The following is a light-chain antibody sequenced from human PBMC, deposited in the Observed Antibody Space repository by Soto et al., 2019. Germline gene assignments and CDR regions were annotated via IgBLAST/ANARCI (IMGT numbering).Light chain of an antibody. J-gene: IGKJ1*01. CDR1: QTISSSY. CDR3: QPYGSSRT. Sequence: EIVLTQSPGTLSLSPGERATLSCRASQTISSSYLAWYQQKPGQAPRLLIYGASSRATGIPDRFSGSGSETDFTLTISRLEPEDFAVYYCQPYGSSRTFGQGTEVEIK. CDR2: GAS. V-gene: IGKV3-20*01.